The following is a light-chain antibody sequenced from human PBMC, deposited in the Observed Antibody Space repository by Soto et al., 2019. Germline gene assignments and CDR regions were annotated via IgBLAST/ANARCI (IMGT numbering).Light chain of an antibody. CDR3: QQYGSTPFT. J-gene: IGKJ3*01. V-gene: IGKV3-20*01. CDR2: GAS. CDR1: QSVYNNY. Sequence: EIVLTQSAGTLSLSPGERATLSCRASQSVYNNYLAWYQQKPGQAPRLLISGASNRATGIPDRFRGSGSGTDFTLAISRLDPEDFAVYYCQQYGSTPFTFGPGTRVDLK.